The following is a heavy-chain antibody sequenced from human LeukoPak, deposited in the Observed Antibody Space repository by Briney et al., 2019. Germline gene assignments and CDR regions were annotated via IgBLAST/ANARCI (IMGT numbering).Heavy chain of an antibody. Sequence: KPSETLSLTCAVSGGSISSYYWSWIRQPPGKGLEWIGYIYYSGSTNYNPSLKSRVTISVDTSKNQFSLKLSSVTAADTAVYYCARDRSPFYCSGGSCYSRYGMDVWGQGTTVTVSS. J-gene: IGHJ6*02. D-gene: IGHD2-15*01. V-gene: IGHV4-59*01. CDR1: GGSISSYY. CDR2: IYYSGST. CDR3: ARDRSPFYCSGGSCYSRYGMDV.